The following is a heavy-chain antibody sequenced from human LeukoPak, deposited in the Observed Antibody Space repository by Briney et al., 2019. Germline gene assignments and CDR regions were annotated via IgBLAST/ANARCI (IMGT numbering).Heavy chain of an antibody. CDR3: ARDLVFAALDY. J-gene: IGHJ4*02. CDR1: GGSISSYY. V-gene: IGHV4-4*07. D-gene: IGHD2-21*01. Sequence: SETLSLTCTVSGGSISSYYWSWIRQPAGKGLEGIGRIYTSGSTNYNRSLKSRLTMSVDTPKNQFSLKLSSVTAADTAVYYCARDLVFAALDYWGQGTLVTVSS. CDR2: IYTSGST.